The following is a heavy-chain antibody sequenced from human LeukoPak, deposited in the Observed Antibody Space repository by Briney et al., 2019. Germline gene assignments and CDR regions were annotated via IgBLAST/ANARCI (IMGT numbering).Heavy chain of an antibody. CDR2: ISYDGSNK. CDR3: ARGTIYGSGSYTGYYFDY. CDR1: GFTFSSYA. Sequence: GGSLRLSCAASGFTFSSYAMHWVRQAPGKGLEWVAVISYDGSNKYYADSVKGRFTTSRDNSKNTLYLQMNSLRAEDTAVYYCARGTIYGSGSYTGYYFDYWGQGTLVTVSS. D-gene: IGHD3-10*01. J-gene: IGHJ4*02. V-gene: IGHV3-30*04.